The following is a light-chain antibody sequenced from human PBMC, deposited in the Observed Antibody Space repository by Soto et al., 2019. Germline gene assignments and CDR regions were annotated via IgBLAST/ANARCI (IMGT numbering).Light chain of an antibody. CDR1: SSYVGGYNY. V-gene: IGLV2-14*01. J-gene: IGLJ1*01. CDR2: EVS. Sequence: QSVLTQPSSVSGSPGQSITISCPGTSSYVGGYNYVSWYQQHPGKAPKLMIYEVSNRPSGVSNRFSGSKSGHTASLTISGLQSEDEADYFCTSYTSSSTLDVFGNGTNGTVL. CDR3: TSYTSSSTLDV.